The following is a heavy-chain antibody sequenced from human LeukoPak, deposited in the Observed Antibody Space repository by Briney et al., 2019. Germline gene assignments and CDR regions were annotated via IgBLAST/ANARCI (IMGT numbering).Heavy chain of an antibody. CDR2: TRNKANSYTT. CDR3: ARVTLYSGSYALDY. V-gene: IGHV3-72*01. Sequence: QPGGSLRLSCAASGFTFSDHYMDWVRQAPGKGLEWVGRTRNKANSYTTEYAASVKGRFTISRDDSNNSLYLQMNSLKTEDTAVYYCARVTLYSGSYALDYWGQGTLVTVSS. CDR1: GFTFSDHY. J-gene: IGHJ4*02. D-gene: IGHD1-26*01.